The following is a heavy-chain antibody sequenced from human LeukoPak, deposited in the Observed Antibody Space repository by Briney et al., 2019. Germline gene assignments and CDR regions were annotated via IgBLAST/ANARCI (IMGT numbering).Heavy chain of an antibody. V-gene: IGHV4-34*01. J-gene: IGHJ6*03. CDR1: GGSFSGYY. CDR2: IKHDERT. Sequence: PSETLSLTCAVYGGSFSGYYWRWIRQPPGKGLEWIGVIKHDERTNYNPSLKSRVTISVDTSQNQFSLKLSSVTAADTAVYYCARAYGSGSYYNPPYYYYYYMDVWGKGTTVPVSS. D-gene: IGHD3-10*01. CDR3: ARAYGSGSYYNPPYYYYYYMDV.